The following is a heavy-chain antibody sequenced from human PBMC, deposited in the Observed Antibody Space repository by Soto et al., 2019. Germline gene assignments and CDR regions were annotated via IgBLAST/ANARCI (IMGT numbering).Heavy chain of an antibody. D-gene: IGHD3-9*01. CDR2: IYYSGST. CDR3: ERESALRYFDRDIDY. J-gene: IGHJ4*02. Sequence: SETLSLTCTVSGGSISSYSWSWIRQPPGKGLEWIGYIYYSGSTNYNPSLKSRVTISVDTSKNQFSLKLSSVTAADTAVYYCERESALRYFDRDIDYWGQGTLVTVSS. V-gene: IGHV4-59*01. CDR1: GGSISSYS.